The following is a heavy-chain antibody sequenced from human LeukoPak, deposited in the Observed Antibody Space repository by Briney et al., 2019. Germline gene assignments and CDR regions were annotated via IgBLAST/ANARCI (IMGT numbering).Heavy chain of an antibody. CDR2: INPNSGDT. J-gene: IGHJ3*02. V-gene: IGHV1-2*02. Sequence: ASVKVSCKASGYTFTSYAMNWVRQAPGQGLEWMGWINPNSGDTNYAQKFQGRVTMTRDTSISTAYMELSRLRSDDTAVYYCARAIAGYSSSWLDGAFDIWGQGTMVTVSS. CDR3: ARAIAGYSSSWLDGAFDI. CDR1: GYTFTSYA. D-gene: IGHD6-13*01.